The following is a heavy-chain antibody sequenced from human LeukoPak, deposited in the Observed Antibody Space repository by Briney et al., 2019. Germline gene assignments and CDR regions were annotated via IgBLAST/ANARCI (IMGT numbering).Heavy chain of an antibody. D-gene: IGHD3-3*01. CDR1: GFTFSGSA. CDR2: IRSKANSYAT. Sequence: GGSLRLSCAASGFTFSGSAMHWVRQASGKGLEWVGRIRSKANSYATAYAASVKGRFTISRDDSKNTAYLQMNSLKTEDTAVYYCTRTPFLYDFWSGYLDSGDYMDVWGKGTTVTVSS. J-gene: IGHJ6*03. CDR3: TRTPFLYDFWSGYLDSGDYMDV. V-gene: IGHV3-73*01.